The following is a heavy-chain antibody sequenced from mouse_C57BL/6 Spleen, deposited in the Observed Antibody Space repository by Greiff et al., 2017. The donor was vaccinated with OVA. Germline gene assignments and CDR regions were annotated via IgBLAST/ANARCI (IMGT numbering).Heavy chain of an antibody. J-gene: IGHJ2*01. CDR3: ARNGNYGPSYYFDY. Sequence: EVLLVESGGGLVKPGGSLILSCAASGFTFSDYGMHWVRQAPEKGLEWVAYISSGSSTIYSADTVKGRFTISRANAKNTLFLHMISLRSADTAMYYCARNGNYGPSYYFDYWGQGTTLTVSS. CDR1: GFTFSDYG. D-gene: IGHD2-1*01. CDR2: ISSGSSTI. V-gene: IGHV5-17*01.